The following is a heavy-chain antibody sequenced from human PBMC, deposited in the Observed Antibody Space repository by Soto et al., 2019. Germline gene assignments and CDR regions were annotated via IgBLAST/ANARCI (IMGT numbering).Heavy chain of an antibody. Sequence: PGESLKISCKGSGYSFTSYWIAWVRQMPGKGLEWMGRIDPSDSYINYSPSFQGRVTISADKSLNTAYLQWSSLEASDTAMYYCARLGDCSGGSCFSRYYYHGMDVWGQGTTVTVS. CDR2: IDPSDSYI. V-gene: IGHV5-10-1*01. CDR1: GYSFTSYW. D-gene: IGHD2-15*01. J-gene: IGHJ6*02. CDR3: ARLGDCSGGSCFSRYYYHGMDV.